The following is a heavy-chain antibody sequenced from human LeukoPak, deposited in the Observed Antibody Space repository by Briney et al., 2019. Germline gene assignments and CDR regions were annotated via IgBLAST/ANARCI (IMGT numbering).Heavy chain of an antibody. J-gene: IGHJ4*02. V-gene: IGHV1-2*02. D-gene: IGHD6-19*01. CDR1: GYTFTGYY. CDR3: ARAVAGIDY. CDR2: INPNSGVT. Sequence: ASVKVSCKASGYTFTGYYLHWVRQAPGQGLEWMGWINPNSGVTNYAQNFQGRVTMTRDTSISTGYMELSRLRFDDTALYYCARAVAGIDYWGQGTLVTVSS.